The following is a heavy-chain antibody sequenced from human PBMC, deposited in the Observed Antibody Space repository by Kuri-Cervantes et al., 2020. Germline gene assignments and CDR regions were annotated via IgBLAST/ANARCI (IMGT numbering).Heavy chain of an antibody. D-gene: IGHD3-9*01. J-gene: IGHJ4*02. V-gene: IGHV3-48*03. CDR3: ASGYYDILTGYSWTYYFDY. CDR2: ITSTGSTI. Sequence: GESLKISCAASGFNFRSYEMIWVRQAPGKGLEWVSYITSTGSTIYYADSVKGRFTISRDNSKNTLYLQMNSLRAEDTAVYYCASGYYDILTGYSWTYYFDYWGQGTLVTVSS. CDR1: GFNFRSYE.